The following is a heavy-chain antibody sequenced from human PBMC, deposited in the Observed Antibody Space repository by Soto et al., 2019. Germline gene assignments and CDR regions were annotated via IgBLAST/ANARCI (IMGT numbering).Heavy chain of an antibody. V-gene: IGHV1-2*02. CDR2: INPNSGGT. CDR1: GYTFTGYY. Sequence: AASVKVSCKASGYTFTGYYMHWVRQAPGQGLEWMGWINPNSGGTNYAQKFQGRVTMTRDTSISTAYMELSRLRSDDTAVYYCARDTGDYYDSSGTLNFDIWGQGTMVTVSS. J-gene: IGHJ3*02. CDR3: ARDTGDYYDSSGTLNFDI. D-gene: IGHD3-22*01.